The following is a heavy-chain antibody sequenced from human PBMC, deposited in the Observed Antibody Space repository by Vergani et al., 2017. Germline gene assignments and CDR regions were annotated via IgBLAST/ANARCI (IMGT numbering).Heavy chain of an antibody. D-gene: IGHD3-22*01. J-gene: IGHJ4*02. V-gene: IGHV4-31*02. Sequence: QVHLVESGGGVVQPGRSLTLSCVASGFSFRGHGMHWVRQAPGKGLEWIGYIYSTGSTHHNPSLSRRINMSVDTSKNQFSLKLNSVTAADTAMYYCARMGGYDEGDAFRIGYFDSWGPGILVTVSS. CDR3: ARMGGYDEGDAFRIGYFDS. CDR1: GFSFRGHGM. CDR2: IYSTGST.